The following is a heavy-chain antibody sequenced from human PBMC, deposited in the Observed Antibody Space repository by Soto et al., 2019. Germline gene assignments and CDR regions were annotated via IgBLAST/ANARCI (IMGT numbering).Heavy chain of an antibody. CDR2: INPSGGST. J-gene: IGHJ6*02. CDR1: GYTFTSYT. CDR3: ASWSAYYDFWSGSPYGMDV. D-gene: IGHD3-3*01. V-gene: IGHV1-46*04. Sequence: PSLKVSCKASGYTFTSYTMHWVRQSPGHGLEWMGIINPSGGSTSYAQKLQGRDTMTRDTCTSTVHMELSSLRSEDTAVYYCASWSAYYDFWSGSPYGMDVWGQGTTVTVS.